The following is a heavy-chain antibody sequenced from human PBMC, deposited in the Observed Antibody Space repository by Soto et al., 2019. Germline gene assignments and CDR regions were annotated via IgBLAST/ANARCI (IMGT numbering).Heavy chain of an antibody. Sequence: GGSLRLSCAASGFTFTRYSMNWVRQAPGKGLEWVSSISSTTNYIYYGDSMKGRFTISRDNAKNSLYLEMNGLRAEDTAVYYCARESENLTSNFDYWGQGTLVTVSS. J-gene: IGHJ4*02. CDR2: ISSTTNYI. V-gene: IGHV3-21*06. CDR1: GFTFTRYS. CDR3: ARESENLTSNFDY.